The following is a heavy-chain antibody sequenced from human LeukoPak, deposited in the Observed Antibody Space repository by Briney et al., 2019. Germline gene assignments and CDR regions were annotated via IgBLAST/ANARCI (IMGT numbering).Heavy chain of an antibody. V-gene: IGHV3-7*01. Sequence: GGSLRLSCAASGFTFSTFWISWVRQTPGKGREWVANINKDGSEKYYMDSVRGRFTISRDNAKNSLSLQMNTLRVEDTAAYYCARELVVGPAEYFQNWGQGTLVTVSS. D-gene: IGHD2-8*02. CDR3: ARELVVGPAEYFQN. CDR2: INKDGSEK. J-gene: IGHJ1*01. CDR1: GFTFSTFW.